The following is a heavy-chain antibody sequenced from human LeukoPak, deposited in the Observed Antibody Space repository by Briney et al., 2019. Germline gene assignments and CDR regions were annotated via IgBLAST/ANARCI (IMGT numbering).Heavy chain of an antibody. J-gene: IGHJ4*02. CDR1: GFTLRSHA. V-gene: IGHV3-23*01. CDR2: IAYSVDST. CDR3: AKDNLPSAMSSNVY. D-gene: IGHD2-2*01. Sequence: GGSLRLSSAPSGFTLRSHAMTWGRHAPGEGLGWGSGIAYSVDSTYTTRSARGGLSISRANSRNTPYLQRNSLRAATPPSYNCAKDNLPSAMSSNVYSGQGSLVTVSS.